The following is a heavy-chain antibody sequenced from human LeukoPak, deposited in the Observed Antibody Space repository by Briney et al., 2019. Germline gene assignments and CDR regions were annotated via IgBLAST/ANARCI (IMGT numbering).Heavy chain of an antibody. J-gene: IGHJ4*02. CDR3: AKGGSSSWYLLFFFDY. Sequence: GGSLRLSCAASGFTFSSYAMSWVRQAPGKGLEWVSAISGSGGSTYYADSVKGRFTISRDNSKNTLYLQMSSLRAEDTAVYYCAKGGSSSWYLLFFFDYWGQGALVTVSS. V-gene: IGHV3-23*01. CDR1: GFTFSSYA. D-gene: IGHD6-13*01. CDR2: ISGSGGST.